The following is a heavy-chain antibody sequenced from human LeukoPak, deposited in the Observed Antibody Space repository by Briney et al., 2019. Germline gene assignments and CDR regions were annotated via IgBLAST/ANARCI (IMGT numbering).Heavy chain of an antibody. CDR2: INHSGST. J-gene: IGHJ5*02. CDR1: GGSFSGYY. V-gene: IGHV4-34*01. D-gene: IGHD1-26*01. Sequence: SETLSLTCAVYGGSFSGYYWSWIRQPPGKGLEWIGEINHSGSTNYNPSLKSRVTISVDTSKNQFSLKLSSVTAADTAVYYCAKEVVGPWGQGTLVTVSS. CDR3: AKEVVGP.